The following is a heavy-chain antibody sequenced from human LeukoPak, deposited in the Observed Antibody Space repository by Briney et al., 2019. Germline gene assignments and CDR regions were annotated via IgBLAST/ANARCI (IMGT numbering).Heavy chain of an antibody. D-gene: IGHD3-22*01. CDR2: ISTSSITI. CDR3: AREEDRRSWLVDY. Sequence: GGSLRLSCAASGFAFSDYPMNWVRQAPGKGLEWFSYISTSSITIYYADSVKGRFTISRDNAKNSLYLQMNSLTDEDTALYYCAREEDRRSWLVDYWGQGTLVTVSS. V-gene: IGHV3-48*02. J-gene: IGHJ4*02. CDR1: GFAFSDYP.